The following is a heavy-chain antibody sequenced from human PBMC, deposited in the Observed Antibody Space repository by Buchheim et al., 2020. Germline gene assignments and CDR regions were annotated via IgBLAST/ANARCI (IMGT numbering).Heavy chain of an antibody. J-gene: IGHJ4*02. D-gene: IGHD2-2*02. CDR1: GVTLSGSA. CDR2: ISGSGAGT. Sequence: EVQLVESGGGLVQPGGSPKLSCAASGVTLSGSAIHWLRQAPGKGLEWVSTISGSGAGTYYADSVKGRFTISRDKSKNTLYLQMNSLRAEDTAVYYCAKDHCSTTSCYTYFDYWGQGTL. CDR3: AKDHCSTTSCYTYFDY. V-gene: IGHV3-23*04.